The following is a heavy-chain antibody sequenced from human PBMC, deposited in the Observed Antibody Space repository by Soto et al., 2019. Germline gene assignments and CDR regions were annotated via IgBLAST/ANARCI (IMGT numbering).Heavy chain of an antibody. CDR1: GYIFTSYG. Sequence: QVQLVQSGAEVKTPGASVKVSCKASGYIFTSYGISWVRQAPGQGPEWMGRISTYNGHTNYVEKLQGRVTMTTDTSTNTAYMELRSLRYDDTAVYYCARDPGYSTTWHQAFDIGGQGTMVTVSS. CDR3: ARDPGYSTTWHQAFDI. D-gene: IGHD6-13*01. J-gene: IGHJ3*02. V-gene: IGHV1-18*01. CDR2: ISTYNGHT.